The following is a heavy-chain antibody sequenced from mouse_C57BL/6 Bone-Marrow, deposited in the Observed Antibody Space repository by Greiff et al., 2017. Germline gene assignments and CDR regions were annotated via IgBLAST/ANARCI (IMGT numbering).Heavy chain of an antibody. CDR3: ARLGWLLRAPWFAY. V-gene: IGHV5-9*01. CDR2: ISGGGGNT. Sequence: EVNLVESGGGLVKPGGSLKLSCAASGFTFSSYPMSWVRPTPEKRLEWVATISGGGGNTYYPDSVKGRFTISRDNAKNTLYLQMSSLRSEDKALYYCARLGWLLRAPWFAYWGQGTLVTVSA. CDR1: GFTFSSYP. D-gene: IGHD2-3*01. J-gene: IGHJ3*01.